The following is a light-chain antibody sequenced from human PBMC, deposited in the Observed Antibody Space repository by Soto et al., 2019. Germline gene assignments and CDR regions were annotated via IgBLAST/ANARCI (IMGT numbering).Light chain of an antibody. V-gene: IGLV2-14*01. CDR3: NSYTSSSTRV. CDR2: EVS. CDR1: SSDVGGYSR. Sequence: QSALTQPASVSGSPGQSITISCTGTSSDVGGYSRVSWYQHHPGKAPKLMIYEVSDRPSGVSNRFSGSKSGNTASLTISGLQAEDEADYYCNSYTSSSTRVFGTGTKVTVL. J-gene: IGLJ1*01.